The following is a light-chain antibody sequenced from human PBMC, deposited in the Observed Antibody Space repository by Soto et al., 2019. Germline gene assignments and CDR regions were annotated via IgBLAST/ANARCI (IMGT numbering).Light chain of an antibody. CDR1: RDISRY. V-gene: IGKV1-9*01. J-gene: IGKJ5*01. Sequence: DLQLTQSPSFVSASVGERVTITCRASRDISRYLAWYQQKPGEAPKLLISAASTLQSGVPSRFSGSGSATEFTLTVSYLLPEDFATYYCQQLYSYSSFGQGTRLENK. CDR2: AAS. CDR3: QQLYSYSS.